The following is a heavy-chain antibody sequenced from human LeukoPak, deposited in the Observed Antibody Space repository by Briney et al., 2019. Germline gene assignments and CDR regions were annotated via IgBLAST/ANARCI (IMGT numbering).Heavy chain of an antibody. J-gene: IGHJ3*02. CDR1: GGSISSSNW. CDR2: IYHSGST. V-gene: IGHV4-4*02. CDR3: ARVRPHSSSHAFDI. Sequence: PSETLSLTCAGSGGSISSSNWWSWVRQPPGKGLEWVGEIYHSGSTNYNPSLKSRVTISVDKSKNQFSLKLSSVTAADTAVYYCARVRPHSSSHAFDIWGQGTMVTVSS. D-gene: IGHD6-13*01.